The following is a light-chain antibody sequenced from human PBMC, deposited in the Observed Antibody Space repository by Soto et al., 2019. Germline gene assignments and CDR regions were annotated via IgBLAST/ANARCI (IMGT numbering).Light chain of an antibody. J-gene: IGKJ1*01. CDR2: DAS. CDR1: QSISSW. CDR3: QQYNSYLT. V-gene: IGKV1-5*01. Sequence: DIQMTRSPSTLSASVGDRVTITCRASQSISSWLAWYQQKPGKAPKLLIYDASSLESGVPSRFSGSGSGTEFNLTISSLQPDDFATYYCQQYNSYLTFGQGTKVEIK.